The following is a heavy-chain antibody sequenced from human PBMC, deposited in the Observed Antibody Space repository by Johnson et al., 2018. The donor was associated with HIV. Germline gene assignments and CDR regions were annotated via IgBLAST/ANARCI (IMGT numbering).Heavy chain of an antibody. CDR1: GFTFSSYW. V-gene: IGHV3-48*01. Sequence: VQLVESGGGLVHPGGSLRLSCAASGFTFSSYWMSWVRQAPGKGLEWVSYISSSGSTIYYADSVKGRFTISRDNSKNTLYLQMGSLRAEDMAVYYCAGGHPLDAFDIWGQGTMVTVSS. CDR3: AGGHPLDAFDI. CDR2: ISSSGSTI. J-gene: IGHJ3*02. D-gene: IGHD3-16*01.